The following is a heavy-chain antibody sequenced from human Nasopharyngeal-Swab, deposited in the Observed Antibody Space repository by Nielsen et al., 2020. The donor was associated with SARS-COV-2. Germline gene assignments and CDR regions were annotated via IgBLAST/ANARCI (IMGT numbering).Heavy chain of an antibody. V-gene: IGHV1-8*01. CDR1: GYTFTSYD. J-gene: IGHJ6*02. CDR3: ARYRAAADTYYYYYGMDV. Sequence: ASVKVSCKASGYTFTSYDINWVRQATGQGLEWMGWMNPNSGNTGYAQKFQGRVTMTRNTSISTVYMELSSLRSEDTAVYYCARYRAAADTYYYYYGMDVWGQGTTVTVSS. CDR2: MNPNSGNT. D-gene: IGHD6-13*01.